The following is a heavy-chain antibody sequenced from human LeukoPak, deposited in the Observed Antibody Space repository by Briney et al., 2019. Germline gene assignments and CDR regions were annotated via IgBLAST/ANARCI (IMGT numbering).Heavy chain of an antibody. D-gene: IGHD1-1*01. CDR3: ARDSSWNDVSIFDY. CDR1: GFTFSSYS. V-gene: IGHV3-21*01. CDR2: ISSSSSYI. Sequence: GGSLRLSCAAPGFTFSSYSMNWVRQAPGKGLEWVSSISSSSSYIYYADSVKGRFTISRDNAKNSLYLQMNSLRAEDTAVYYCARDSSWNDVSIFDYWGQGTLVTVSS. J-gene: IGHJ4*02.